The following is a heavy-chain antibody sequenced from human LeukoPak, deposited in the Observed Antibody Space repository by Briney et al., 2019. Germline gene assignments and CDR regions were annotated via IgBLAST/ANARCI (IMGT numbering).Heavy chain of an antibody. CDR2: ISAYNGNT. Sequence: ASVKLSCTASGYTFSSYGISWVRQAPGQGLEWLGYISAYNGNTNYAQKVQGRITMTTDTSTSTAYMEMRSLRSDDTAVYYCARDCSGSSCYWIHWGQGTLVTVSS. CDR1: GYTFSSYG. V-gene: IGHV1-18*01. D-gene: IGHD2-15*01. CDR3: ARDCSGSSCYWIH. J-gene: IGHJ4*02.